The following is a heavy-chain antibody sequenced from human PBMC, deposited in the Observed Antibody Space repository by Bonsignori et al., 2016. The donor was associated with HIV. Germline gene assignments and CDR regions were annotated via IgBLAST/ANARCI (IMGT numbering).Heavy chain of an antibody. Sequence: WIRQPPGKGLEWVAFIRYDGSNKYYADSVKGQFTISRDNSKNTLYLQMNSLRAEDTAVYYCAKEARYSGSFAFDIWGQGTMVT. CDR2: IRYDGSNK. CDR3: AKEARYSGSFAFDI. V-gene: IGHV3-30*02. D-gene: IGHD1-26*01. J-gene: IGHJ3*02.